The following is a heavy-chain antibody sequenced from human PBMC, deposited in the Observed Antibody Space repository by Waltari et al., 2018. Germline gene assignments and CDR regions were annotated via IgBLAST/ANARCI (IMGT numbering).Heavy chain of an antibody. J-gene: IGHJ6*02. V-gene: IGHV3-9*01. CDR3: GKDITPGGMDV. CDR1: GFNFYDHA. D-gene: IGHD2-15*01. Sequence: EVQLVESGGGLVQPGRSLRLSCAASGFNFYDHAMHWVRQAPGNGLEWVSVISWDSVNTGYADSVKGRFTISRDNAKNLLYLQMNNLRVEDTAFYYCGKDITPGGMDVWGRGTAVTVSS. CDR2: ISWDSVNT.